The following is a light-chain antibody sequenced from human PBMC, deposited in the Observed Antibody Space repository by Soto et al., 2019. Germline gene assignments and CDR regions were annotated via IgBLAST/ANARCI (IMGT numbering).Light chain of an antibody. J-gene: IGKJ2*01. CDR3: HEGKHWPYT. Sequence: DVVMTQSPLSLPVTLGQPASISCRSSQSLVYSDGNTYLNWFQQRPVQSPRRLIYKLSKRDSGVTGRFSGCGSGSGFTLNISRVEAEDVGVYYCHEGKHWPYTFGRGTKLEIK. V-gene: IGKV2-30*01. CDR1: QSLVYSDGNTY. CDR2: KLS.